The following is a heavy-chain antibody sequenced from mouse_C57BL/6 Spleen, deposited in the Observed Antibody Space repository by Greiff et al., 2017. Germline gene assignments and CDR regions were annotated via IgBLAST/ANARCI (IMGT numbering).Heavy chain of an antibody. J-gene: IGHJ2*01. D-gene: IGHD1-1*01. CDR1: GYTFTSYW. CDR3: ASSGYGSSPYYFDY. Sequence: QVQLQQPGAELVKPGASVKMSCKASGYTFTSYWITWVKQRPGQGLEWIGDIYPGSGSTNYNEKFKSKATLTVDTSSSPAYMQLSSLTSEDSAVYYCASSGYGSSPYYFDYWGQGTTLTVSS. V-gene: IGHV1-55*01. CDR2: IYPGSGST.